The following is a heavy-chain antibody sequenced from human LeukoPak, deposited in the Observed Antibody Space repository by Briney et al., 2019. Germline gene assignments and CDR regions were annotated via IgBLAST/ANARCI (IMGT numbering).Heavy chain of an antibody. D-gene: IGHD3-22*01. CDR2: ISYDGSNK. CDR3: AKRLSSSGYFGSLDY. Sequence: GGSLRLSCAASGFTFSSYGMHWVRQAPGKGLEWVAVISYDGSNKYYADSVKGRFTISRDNSKNTLYLQMNSLRAEDTAVYYCAKRLSSSGYFGSLDYWGQGTLVTVSS. CDR1: GFTFSSYG. J-gene: IGHJ4*02. V-gene: IGHV3-30*18.